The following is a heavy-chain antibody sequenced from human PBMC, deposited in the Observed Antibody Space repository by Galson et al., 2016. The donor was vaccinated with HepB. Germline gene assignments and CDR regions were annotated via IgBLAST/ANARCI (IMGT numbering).Heavy chain of an antibody. J-gene: IGHJ4*02. CDR3: VRVYNDFWSGSLNSGLYYFDY. CDR2: IYWDDDK. V-gene: IGHV2-5*02. CDR1: GFSLSTTRVG. Sequence: PALVKPTQTLTLTCTFSGFSLSTTRVGVGWIRQPPGKALEWLALIYWDDDKRYSPSLKNRLPIPKDTSENQVVLTVTNVDPADTATYYCVRVYNDFWSGSLNSGLYYFDYWGQGTLVTVSS. D-gene: IGHD3-3*01.